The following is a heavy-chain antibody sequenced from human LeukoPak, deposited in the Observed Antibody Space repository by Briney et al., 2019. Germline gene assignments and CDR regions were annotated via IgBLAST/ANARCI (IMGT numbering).Heavy chain of an antibody. V-gene: IGHV3-23*01. D-gene: IGHD2-2*01. Sequence: PGGSLRLSCAASGFTFSSYAMSWVRQAPGKGLEWVSAISGSGGSTYYADSVKGRFTISRDNSKNTLYLQMNSPRAEDTAVYYCAKDRGIVVVPAAIDWGQGTLVTVSS. CDR2: ISGSGGST. CDR3: AKDRGIVVVPAAID. J-gene: IGHJ4*02. CDR1: GFTFSSYA.